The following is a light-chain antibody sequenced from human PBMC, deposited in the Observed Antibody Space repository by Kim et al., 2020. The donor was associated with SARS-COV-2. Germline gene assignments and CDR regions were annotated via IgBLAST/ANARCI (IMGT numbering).Light chain of an antibody. V-gene: IGLV3-1*01. CDR1: RLGDKS. CDR3: QAWETTVL. J-gene: IGLJ2*01. CDR2: QEN. Sequence: VSACPGQTDSITCSGNRLGDKSASWYQQTHGQSLILIMYQENRRPSGIPERFDGSNYANSATLTISETQTVDEADYYCQAWETTVLFGGGTQLTVL.